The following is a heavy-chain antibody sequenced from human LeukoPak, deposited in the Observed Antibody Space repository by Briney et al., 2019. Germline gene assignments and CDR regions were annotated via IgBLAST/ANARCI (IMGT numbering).Heavy chain of an antibody. Sequence: GGSLRLSCAASGFTFSSYSMNWVRQAPGKGLEWVSSISSSRSYIYYADSVKGRFTISRDNAKSSLYLQMNSLRAEDTAVYYCARDEYSSSFNWFDPWGQGTLVTVSS. V-gene: IGHV3-21*01. CDR1: GFTFSSYS. CDR3: ARDEYSSSFNWFDP. J-gene: IGHJ5*02. D-gene: IGHD6-6*01. CDR2: ISSSRSYI.